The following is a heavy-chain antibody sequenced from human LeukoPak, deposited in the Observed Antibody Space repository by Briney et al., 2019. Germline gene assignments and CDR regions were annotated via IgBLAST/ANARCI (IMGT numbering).Heavy chain of an antibody. V-gene: IGHV6-1*01. CDR2: TYYRSKWYN. CDR3: ARTTRPQFWGKTDFDY. J-gene: IGHJ4*02. D-gene: IGHD7-27*01. CDR1: GDSVSSNSAA. Sequence: SQTLSLTCAISGDSVSSNSAAWNWIRQSPSRGLEWLGRTYYRSKWYNDHAVSVKSRITINPDTSKNQFSLQLNSVTPEDTAVYYCARTTRPQFWGKTDFDYWGQGTLVTVSS.